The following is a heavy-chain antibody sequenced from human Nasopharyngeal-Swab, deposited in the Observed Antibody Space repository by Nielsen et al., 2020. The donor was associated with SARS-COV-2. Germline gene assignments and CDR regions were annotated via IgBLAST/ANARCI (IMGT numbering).Heavy chain of an antibody. Sequence: SQILSLTCAVYGGSFSGYYWSWVRQPPGKGLEWIGEINHSGSTNYNPSLKSRVTISVDTSKNQFSLKLSSVTAADTAVYYCAREARAGVVVAATVDVWGKGTTVTVSS. D-gene: IGHD2-15*01. CDR3: AREARAGVVVAATVDV. V-gene: IGHV4-34*01. J-gene: IGHJ6*04. CDR2: INHSGST. CDR1: GGSFSGYY.